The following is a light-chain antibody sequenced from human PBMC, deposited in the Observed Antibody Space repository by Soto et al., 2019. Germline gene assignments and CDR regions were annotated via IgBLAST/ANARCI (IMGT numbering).Light chain of an antibody. Sequence: EIVMTQSPATLSVSPGERATLSCRASQSVTGNLAWYQQKPGQAPRLLIYGASTRATGIPARFSGSGSGTEFTLTISSLQSEDFAVYYCQQYNNWPRTFGQGTKVEIK. CDR1: QSVTGN. CDR3: QQYNNWPRT. CDR2: GAS. V-gene: IGKV3-15*01. J-gene: IGKJ1*01.